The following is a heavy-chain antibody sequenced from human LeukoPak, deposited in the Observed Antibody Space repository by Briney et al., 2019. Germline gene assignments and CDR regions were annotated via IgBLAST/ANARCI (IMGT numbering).Heavy chain of an antibody. J-gene: IGHJ6*03. CDR3: ARDQVYYDFWSGPSHMDV. CDR1: GGSISSGSYY. CDR2: IYTSGST. D-gene: IGHD3-3*01. Sequence: SQTLSLTCTVSGGSISSGSYYWSWIRQPAGKGLKWIGRIYTSGSTNYNPSLKSRVTISVDTSKNQFSLKLSSVTAADTAVYYCARDQVYYDFWSGPSHMDVWGKGTTVTVSS. V-gene: IGHV4-61*02.